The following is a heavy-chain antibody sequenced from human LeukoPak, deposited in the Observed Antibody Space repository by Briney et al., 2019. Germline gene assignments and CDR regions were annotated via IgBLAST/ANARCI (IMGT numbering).Heavy chain of an antibody. Sequence: SETLSLTCTVSGYSIRSDYFWGCIRQPPGKGLEWIGYIYHSGNTYYNPSLKSRVTISVDTSKNQFFLKLSSVTAADTAVYYCARGHDFWSGYYTGMGAFDIWGQGTMVTVSS. J-gene: IGHJ3*02. D-gene: IGHD3-3*01. CDR2: IYHSGNT. CDR1: GYSIRSDYF. CDR3: ARGHDFWSGYYTGMGAFDI. V-gene: IGHV4-38-2*02.